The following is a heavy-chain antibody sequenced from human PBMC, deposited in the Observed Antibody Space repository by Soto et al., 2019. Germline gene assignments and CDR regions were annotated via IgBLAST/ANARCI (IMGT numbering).Heavy chain of an antibody. J-gene: IGHJ4*02. CDR1: GFSFSNSG. Sequence: QVQLVESGGGVVQPGTSLRLSCTASGFSFSNSGMQWVRQTPGKGLEWVALISFDGDKYYVDSVKGRFTIARDNPTNTVYLQMTRLGAEDTAVYYCARDYARGVFQFWGQGTLVTVSS. CDR2: ISFDGDK. D-gene: IGHD3-10*01. V-gene: IGHV3-30*03. CDR3: ARDYARGVFQF.